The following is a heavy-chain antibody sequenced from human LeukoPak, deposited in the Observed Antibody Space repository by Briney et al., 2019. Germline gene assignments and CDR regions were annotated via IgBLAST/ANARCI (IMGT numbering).Heavy chain of an antibody. V-gene: IGHV1-69*13. J-gene: IGHJ6*03. CDR3: GRDGRGYSYGEYYYYMDV. CDR1: GGTFCSYA. D-gene: IGHD5-18*01. CDR2: IIPIFGTA. Sequence: SVKVSCKASGGTFCSYAISWVRQAPGQGLEWMGRIIPIFGTANYAQKFQGRVTITADESTSTAYMELSSLRSEDTAVYYCGRDGRGYSYGEYYYYMDVWGKGTTVTVAS.